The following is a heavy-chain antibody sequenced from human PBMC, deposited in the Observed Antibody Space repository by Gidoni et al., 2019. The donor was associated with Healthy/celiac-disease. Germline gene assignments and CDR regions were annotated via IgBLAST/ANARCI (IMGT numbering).Heavy chain of an antibody. CDR1: GGSISSGSYY. J-gene: IGHJ4*02. CDR3: ARVTDGIDY. CDR2: IYTSGST. V-gene: IGHV4-61*02. Sequence: QVQLQQSGPGLVKPSQTLSLPCTVSGGSISSGSYYWSWIRQPAGKGLEWIGRIYTSGSTNYNPSLKSRVTISVDTSKNQFSLKLSSVTAADTAVYYCARVTDGIDYWGQGTLVTVSS.